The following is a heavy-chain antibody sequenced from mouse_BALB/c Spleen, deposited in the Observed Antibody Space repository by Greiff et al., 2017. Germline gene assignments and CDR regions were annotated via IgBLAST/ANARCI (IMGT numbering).Heavy chain of an antibody. D-gene: IGHD1-1*02. CDR1: GFAFSSYD. CDR3: ARHMGYYAMDY. V-gene: IGHV5-12-1*01. J-gene: IGHJ4*01. CDR2: ISSGGGST. Sequence: EVHLVESGGGLVKPGGSLKLSCAASGFAFSSYDMSWVRQTPEKRLEWVAYISSGGGSTYYPDTVKGRFTISRDNAKNTLYLQMSSLKSEDTAMYYCARHMGYYAMDYWGQGTSVTVSS.